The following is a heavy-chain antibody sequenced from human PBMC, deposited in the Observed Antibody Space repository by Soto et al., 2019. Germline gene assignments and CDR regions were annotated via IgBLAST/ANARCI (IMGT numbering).Heavy chain of an antibody. CDR2: VSGSGNNT. Sequence: GGSLRLSCAASGFTFSSYVMSWVRQAPGKGLEWVSAVSGSGNNTFYADSVKGRFTISRDNSKNTLYLQMNSLRAEDTAVYYCAKGQGSGWPYFDYWGQGTLVTVSS. V-gene: IGHV3-23*01. J-gene: IGHJ4*02. CDR1: GFTFSSYV. D-gene: IGHD6-19*01. CDR3: AKGQGSGWPYFDY.